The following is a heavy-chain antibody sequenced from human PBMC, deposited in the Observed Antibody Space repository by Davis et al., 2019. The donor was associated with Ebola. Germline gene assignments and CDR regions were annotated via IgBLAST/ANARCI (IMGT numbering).Heavy chain of an antibody. CDR3: ARDPGLSYGMDV. CDR1: GFTFSSYA. Sequence: PGGSLRLSCAASGFTFSSYAMSWVRQAPGKGLEWVSAISGSGGSTYYADSVKGRFTISRDNSKNTLYLQMNSLRAEDTAVYYCARDPGLSYGMDVWGQGTTVTVSS. J-gene: IGHJ6*02. D-gene: IGHD3/OR15-3a*01. V-gene: IGHV3-23*01. CDR2: ISGSGGST.